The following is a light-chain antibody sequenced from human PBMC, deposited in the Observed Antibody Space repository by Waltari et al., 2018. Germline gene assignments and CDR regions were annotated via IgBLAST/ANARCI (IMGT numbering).Light chain of an antibody. V-gene: IGLV3-9*01. Sequence: SYELTQPLSVSVAPGQTATITCGGNNIGGKRVNWYQQKPGQAPVLVIYRDKNRPSGLPDRFSGSTSWNTATLTINGAQVGDEADYYCQVRDSNTAVFGGGTHLTVL. CDR2: RDK. CDR3: QVRDSNTAV. CDR1: NIGGKR. J-gene: IGLJ7*01.